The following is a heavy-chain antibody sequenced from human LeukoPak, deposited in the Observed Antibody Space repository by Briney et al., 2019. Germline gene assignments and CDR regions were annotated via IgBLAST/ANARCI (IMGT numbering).Heavy chain of an antibody. CDR2: IYPGDSDT. D-gene: IGHD6-13*01. J-gene: IGHJ3*02. Sequence: GESLKISCKGSGYSFTSYWIGWVRQMPGKGLEWMRIIYPGDSDTRYSPSFQGQVTISADKSISTAYLQWSSLKASDTAMYYCARQPYSSSWYGAFDIWGQGTMVTVSS. CDR3: ARQPYSSSWYGAFDI. CDR1: GYSFTSYW. V-gene: IGHV5-51*01.